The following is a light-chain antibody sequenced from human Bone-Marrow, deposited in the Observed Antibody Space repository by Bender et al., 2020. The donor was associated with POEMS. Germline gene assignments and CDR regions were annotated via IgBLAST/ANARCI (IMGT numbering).Light chain of an antibody. CDR1: NSNIGTNA. Sequence: SVLTQPPSASGTPGQRVTISCSGSNSNIGTNAVNCYHQFPGTAPKLLIYSDIQRPSGVPDRFYAFKYGTSASLAISGLQSEDEAGDYCAAWDAGLSGGVFGGGTKLTVL. J-gene: IGLJ3*02. CDR3: AAWDAGLSGGV. CDR2: SDI. V-gene: IGLV1-44*01.